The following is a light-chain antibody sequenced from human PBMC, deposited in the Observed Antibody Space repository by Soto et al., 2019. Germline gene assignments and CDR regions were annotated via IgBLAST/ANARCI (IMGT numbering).Light chain of an antibody. V-gene: IGLV2-23*01. CDR2: EGS. Sequence: QSARTQPASVSGSPGQSITISCTGTSSDVGNYNLVSWYQQHPGKAPKFMIYEGSKRPSGVSNRFSGSKSGNTASLTISGLQAEDEADYYCCSYAGSSTLVFGGGTKVTVL. J-gene: IGLJ3*02. CDR1: SSDVGNYNL. CDR3: CSYAGSSTLV.